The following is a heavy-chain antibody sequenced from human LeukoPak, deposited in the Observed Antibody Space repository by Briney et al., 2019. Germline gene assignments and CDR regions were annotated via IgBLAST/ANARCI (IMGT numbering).Heavy chain of an antibody. CDR2: FDPEDGET. CDR1: GYTLTELS. J-gene: IGHJ6*03. Sequence: ASVKVSCKVSGYTLTELSMHWVRQAPGKGLEWVGGFDPEDGETIYAQKFPGRVTMTEDTSTDTAYMELSSLRSEDTAVYYCATKYSSGHYYYYYYMDVWGKGTTVTVSS. CDR3: ATKYSSGHYYYYYYMDV. V-gene: IGHV1-24*01. D-gene: IGHD6-19*01.